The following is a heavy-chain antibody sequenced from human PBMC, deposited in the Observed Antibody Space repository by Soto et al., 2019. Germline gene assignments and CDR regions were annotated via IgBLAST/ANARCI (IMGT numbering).Heavy chain of an antibody. CDR2: MNPNSGNT. Sequence: QVQLVQSGAEVKKPGASVKVSCKASGYTFTSYDINWVRQANGQGLEWMGWMNPNSGNTGYAQKFQGRVTMTRNTSISTAYKELSSLRAEDTAVYYCARGVLLATIEGNWFDPWGQGTLVTVSS. D-gene: IGHD5-12*01. V-gene: IGHV1-8*01. CDR1: GYTFTSYD. J-gene: IGHJ5*02. CDR3: ARGVLLATIEGNWFDP.